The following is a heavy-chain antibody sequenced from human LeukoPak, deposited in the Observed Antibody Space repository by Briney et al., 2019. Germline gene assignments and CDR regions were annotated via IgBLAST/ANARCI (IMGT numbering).Heavy chain of an antibody. V-gene: IGHV3-20*04. CDR1: GFTFDDYG. J-gene: IGHJ4*02. D-gene: IGHD6-19*01. CDR3: ARDISSSGWYPPIGY. CDR2: INWNGGST. Sequence: PGGSLRLSCAASGFTFDDYGMSWVRQAPGKGLEWVSGINWNGGSTGYADSVKGRFTISRDNAKNSLYLQMNSLRAEDTALYYCARDISSSGWYPPIGYWGQGTLVTFSS.